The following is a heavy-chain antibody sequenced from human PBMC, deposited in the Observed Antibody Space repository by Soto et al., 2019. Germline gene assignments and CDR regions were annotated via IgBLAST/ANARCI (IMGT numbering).Heavy chain of an antibody. Sequence: ASVKVSCKASGGTFSSYAISWVRQAPGQGLEWMGGIIPIFGTANYAQKFQGRVTITADKSTSTAYMELSRLRSEDTAVYYCARDFGRNAYCSAYSYYYGMGGWGQETTVTVSS. CDR3: ARDFGRNAYCSAYSYYYGMGG. V-gene: IGHV1-69*06. D-gene: IGHD2-15*01. CDR1: GGTFSSYA. J-gene: IGHJ6*02. CDR2: IIPIFGTA.